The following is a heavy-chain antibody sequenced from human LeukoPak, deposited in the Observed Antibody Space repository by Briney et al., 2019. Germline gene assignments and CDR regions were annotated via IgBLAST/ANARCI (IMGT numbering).Heavy chain of an antibody. CDR1: GGSISSGGYY. J-gene: IGHJ5*02. CDR3: AREKGYCSDGSCYGSWFDP. CDR2: IYYSGST. Sequence: PSETLSLTCTVSGGSISSGGYYWSWIRQHPGKGLEGIGYIYYSGSTYYNPSLKSRVTISVDTSKNQFSLKLSSVTAADTAVYYCAREKGYCSDGSCYGSWFDPWGQGTLVTVSS. V-gene: IGHV4-31*03. D-gene: IGHD2-15*01.